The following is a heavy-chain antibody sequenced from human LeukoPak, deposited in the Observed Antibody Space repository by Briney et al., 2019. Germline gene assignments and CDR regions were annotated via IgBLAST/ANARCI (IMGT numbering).Heavy chain of an antibody. J-gene: IGHJ5*02. Sequence: SETLSLICTVSGGSISSTSYSWGWIRQPPGKGLEWIGSIYYSGSTYYNPSLKSRVTISVDTSMNQSSLKLSSVTASDTAVYYCARDFWSGSNWFDPWGQGTLVTVSS. CDR1: GGSISSTSYS. CDR3: ARDFWSGSNWFDP. V-gene: IGHV4-39*07. CDR2: IYYSGST. D-gene: IGHD3-3*01.